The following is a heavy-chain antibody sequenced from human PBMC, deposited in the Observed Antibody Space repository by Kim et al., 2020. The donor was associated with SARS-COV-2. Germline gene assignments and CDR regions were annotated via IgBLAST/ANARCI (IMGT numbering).Heavy chain of an antibody. V-gene: IGHV4-39*07. Sequence: YNPALKNRVTIVVDTSKNQFSLKLRSVTAADTAVCYCARDPRGGYVFDYWGQGTLVTVSS. CDR3: ARDPRGGYVFDY. J-gene: IGHJ4*02. D-gene: IGHD5-12*01.